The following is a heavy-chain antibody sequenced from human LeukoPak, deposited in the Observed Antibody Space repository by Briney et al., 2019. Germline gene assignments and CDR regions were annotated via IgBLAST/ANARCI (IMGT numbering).Heavy chain of an antibody. J-gene: IGHJ4*02. CDR2: LYYTGNT. V-gene: IGHV4-59*02. CDR3: ATGHGWLLDY. CDR1: GGSVSNHY. D-gene: IGHD5-12*01. Sequence: SETLSLTCTVSGGSVSNHYWNWIRQSPGKGLPWIGYLYYTGNTNYNPSLRSRVTISVDMSKNQFSLKLSSVTAADTALYYCATGHGWLLDYWGRGTLVTVSS.